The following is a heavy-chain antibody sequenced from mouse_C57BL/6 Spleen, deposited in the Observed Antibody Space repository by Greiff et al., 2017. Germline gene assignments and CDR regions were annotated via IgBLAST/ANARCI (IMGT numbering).Heavy chain of an antibody. J-gene: IGHJ2*01. D-gene: IGHD2-3*01. CDR2: IHPNSGST. CDR3: AREDDGFHY. V-gene: IGHV1-64*01. CDR1: GYTFTSYW. Sequence: QVHVKQPGAELVKPGASVKLSCKASGYTFTSYWMHWVKQRPGQGLEWIGMIHPNSGSTNYNEKFKSKATLTVDKSSSTAYMQLSSLTSEDSAVYYCAREDDGFHYWGQGTTLTVSS.